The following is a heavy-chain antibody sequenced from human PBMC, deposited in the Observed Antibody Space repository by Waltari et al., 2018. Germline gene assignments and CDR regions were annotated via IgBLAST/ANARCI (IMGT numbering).Heavy chain of an antibody. J-gene: IGHJ5*02. V-gene: IGHV1-2*02. D-gene: IGHD2-15*01. CDR3: VVPSPQYNWFDP. Sequence: QVQLVQSGAEVKKPGASVKVSCKASGYTFTGFFMHWVRQAPGQGLEWMGWINPNTGATNYAQKFQGRVTMTRDTSISTAYMDLSRLRSDDTAVYYCVVPSPQYNWFDPWGQGTLVTVSS. CDR2: INPNTGAT. CDR1: GYTFTGFF.